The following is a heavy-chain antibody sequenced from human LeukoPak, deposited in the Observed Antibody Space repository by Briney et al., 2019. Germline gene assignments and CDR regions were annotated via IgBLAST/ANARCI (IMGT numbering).Heavy chain of an antibody. CDR1: GGSISSSSW. CDR2: IYHSGST. CDR3: ARWERAAGSRAFDI. V-gene: IGHV4-4*02. Sequence: SGTLSLTCAVSGGSISSSSWWSWVRQPPGKGLEWIGEIYHSGSTNYNPSLKSRVTISVDTSKNQFSLKLSSVTAADTAVYYCARWERAAGSRAFDIWGQGTMVTVSS. D-gene: IGHD6-13*01. J-gene: IGHJ3*02.